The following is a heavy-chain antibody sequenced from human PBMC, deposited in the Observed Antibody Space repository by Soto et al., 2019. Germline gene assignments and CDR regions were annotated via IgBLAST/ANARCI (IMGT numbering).Heavy chain of an antibody. CDR2: IWYDGTNA. CDR1: GFTFSTYG. CDR3: ARVEAPLIHSDHYYYGMDV. D-gene: IGHD5-18*01. J-gene: IGHJ6*02. Sequence: QAHLVESGGGVVRPGRSLRLACEASGFTFSTYGMHWVRQAPGKGLQWVAVIWYDGTNAYYADSVKGRFTISRDNSKDTLYLEMNNLRTEDTAVYYCARVEAPLIHSDHYYYGMDVWGQGTTVTV. V-gene: IGHV3-33*01.